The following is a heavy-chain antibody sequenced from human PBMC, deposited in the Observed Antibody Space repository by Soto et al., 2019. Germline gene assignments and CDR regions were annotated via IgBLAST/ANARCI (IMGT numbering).Heavy chain of an antibody. V-gene: IGHV3-23*01. Sequence: GSLRLSCADSGFTFKDYAMSWVRQAPGKGLEWVSGITYNGGSTYYVDSVKGRFTVSRDNSKNTLYLQMSGLRADDTATYYCAKQTSSGWYHTTDWGQGTLVTVSS. D-gene: IGHD6-19*01. CDR1: GFTFKDYA. J-gene: IGHJ4*02. CDR3: AKQTSSGWYHTTD. CDR2: ITYNGGST.